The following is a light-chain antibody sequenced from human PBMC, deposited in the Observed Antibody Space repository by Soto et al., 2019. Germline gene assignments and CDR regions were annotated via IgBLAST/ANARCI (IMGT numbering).Light chain of an antibody. V-gene: IGLV2-14*01. J-gene: IGLJ3*02. Sequence: QSALTQPASVSGSPGQSITISCTGTSSDVGGYNYVSWYQQHPGKAPKLMIYEVSNRPSGVSNSFSGSKSGNTASLTISGRQAEDEADYYCSSYTSSSTLVFGGVPKLTVL. CDR1: SSDVGGYNY. CDR2: EVS. CDR3: SSYTSSSTLV.